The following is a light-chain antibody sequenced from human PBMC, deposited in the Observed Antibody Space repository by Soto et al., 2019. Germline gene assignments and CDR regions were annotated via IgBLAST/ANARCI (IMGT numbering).Light chain of an antibody. CDR2: AAS. V-gene: IGKV1-39*01. J-gene: IGKJ4*01. Sequence: DIQMTQSPSTLSASVGDRVTITCRASQSISRYLNWYQQKPGKAPKLLIYAASSLQSGVPSRFSGSGSGTDFTLTISSLXXXXFATYYCQQSYSTPLSFGGGTKVDIK. CDR1: QSISRY. CDR3: QQSYSTPLS.